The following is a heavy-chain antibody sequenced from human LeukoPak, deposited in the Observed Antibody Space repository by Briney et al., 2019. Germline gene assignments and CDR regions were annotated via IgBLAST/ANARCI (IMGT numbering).Heavy chain of an antibody. J-gene: IGHJ6*03. D-gene: IGHD3-3*02. V-gene: IGHV1-69*05. CDR2: IIPIYGTP. Sequence: SVKVSCKASGGTLSGYAISWVRQAPGQGLEWMGGIIPIYGTPHSAQKFQGRVTITTDESTSTAFMDLSSLRSEDTAVYYCARGKLGYYYYHMDAWGKGTSVTVSS. CDR1: GGTLSGYA. CDR3: ARGKLGYYYYHMDA.